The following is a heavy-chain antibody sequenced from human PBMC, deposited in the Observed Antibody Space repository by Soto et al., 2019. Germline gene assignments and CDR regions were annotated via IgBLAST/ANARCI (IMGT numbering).Heavy chain of an antibody. CDR3: ARDAVYSYILTGSPRGHGMDV. CDR2: IYSGGST. Sequence: EVQLVETGGGLIQPGGSLRLSCEVTGFSVSYNSMTWVRQAPGEGLEWVSVIYSGGSTYYADSVKGRFTISRDASKKMVYLQMNSLRPEDTAVYYCARDAVYSYILTGSPRGHGMDVWGQGTTVTVSS. D-gene: IGHD3-9*01. V-gene: IGHV3-53*02. J-gene: IGHJ6*02. CDR1: GFSVSYNS.